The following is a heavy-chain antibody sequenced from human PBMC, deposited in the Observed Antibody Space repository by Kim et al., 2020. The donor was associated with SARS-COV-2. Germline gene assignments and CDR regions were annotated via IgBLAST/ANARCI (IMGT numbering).Heavy chain of an antibody. CDR2: IWYDGSNK. CDR1: GFTFSSYG. J-gene: IGHJ3*02. V-gene: IGHV3-33*01. Sequence: GGSLRLSCAASGFTFSSYGMHWVRQAPGKGLEWVAVIWYDGSNKYYADSVKGRFTISRDNSKNTLYLQMNSLRAEDTAVYYCAREQGMPLLPASGTIDAFDIWGQGTMVTVSS. CDR3: AREQGMPLLPASGTIDAFDI. D-gene: IGHD6-25*01.